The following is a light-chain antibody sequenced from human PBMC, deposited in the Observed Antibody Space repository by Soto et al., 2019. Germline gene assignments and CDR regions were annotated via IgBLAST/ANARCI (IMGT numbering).Light chain of an antibody. CDR3: SSYTSISSVV. CDR1: SSDVGGYNY. Sequence: QSALTQPASVSGSPGQSITISCTGTSSDVGGYNYVSCYQQHPGKAPKVMIFDVSNRPSGVSNRFSGSKSGNTASLTISGLQAEDEADYYCSSYTSISSVVFGGGTKLTVL. V-gene: IGLV2-14*03. CDR2: DVS. J-gene: IGLJ2*01.